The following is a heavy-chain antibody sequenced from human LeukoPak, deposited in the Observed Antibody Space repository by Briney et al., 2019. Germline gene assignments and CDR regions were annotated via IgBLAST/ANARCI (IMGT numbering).Heavy chain of an antibody. CDR2: IYTSGST. CDR1: GGSISSGSYY. CDR3: ARDNDSRDPPHFDY. V-gene: IGHV4-61*02. J-gene: IGHJ4*02. D-gene: IGHD3-16*01. Sequence: PSETLSLTCTVSGGSISSGSYYWNWIRQPAGKGLEWIGRIYTSGSTNYNPSLKSRVTISVDTSKNQFSLKLSSVTAADTAVYYCARDNDSRDPPHFDYWGQGTLVTVSS.